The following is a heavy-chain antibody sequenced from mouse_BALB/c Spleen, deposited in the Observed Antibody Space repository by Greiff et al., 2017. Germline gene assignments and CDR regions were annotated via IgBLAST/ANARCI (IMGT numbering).Heavy chain of an antibody. J-gene: IGHJ2*01. CDR1: GYTFTSYY. Sequence: VNLVESGAELVKPGASVKLSCKASGYTFTSYYMYWVKQRPGQGLEWIGEINPSNGGTNFNEKFKSKATLTVDKSSSTAYMQLSSLTSEDSAVYYCTRGYDGSDYWGQGTTLTVSS. CDR2: INPSNGGT. CDR3: TRGYDGSDY. D-gene: IGHD2-14*01. V-gene: IGHV1S81*02.